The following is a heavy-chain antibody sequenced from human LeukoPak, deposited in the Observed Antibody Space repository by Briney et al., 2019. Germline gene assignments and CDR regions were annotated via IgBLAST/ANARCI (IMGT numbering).Heavy chain of an antibody. V-gene: IGHV4-39*07. J-gene: IGHJ4*02. CDR1: GGSISSGIYY. CDR2: INHSGST. D-gene: IGHD2-8*01. CDR3: ARPHSGTVNASTYGVIDY. Sequence: PSETLSLTCTVSGGSISSGIYYWGWIRQAPGKGLEWIGEINHSGSTNYNPSLKSRVTITVDTSKNHFSLKLSSVTAADTAMYYCARPHSGTVNASTYGVIDYWGQGTLVTVSS.